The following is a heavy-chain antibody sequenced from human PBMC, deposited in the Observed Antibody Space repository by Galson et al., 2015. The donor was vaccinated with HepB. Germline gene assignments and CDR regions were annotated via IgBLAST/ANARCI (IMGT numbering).Heavy chain of an antibody. Sequence: SLRLSCAKSGFALNSYSVNWIRQAPGKGLEWVASISSSSSYIHYVDSVKGRFTISRDNAKNSMDLQMNGLREDDTAVYFCVRGLYEFWGGYRPDTFDLWGQGTMVTVSS. J-gene: IGHJ3*01. D-gene: IGHD3/OR15-3a*01. CDR1: GFALNSYS. CDR2: ISSSSSYI. CDR3: VRGLYEFWGGYRPDTFDL. V-gene: IGHV3-21*06.